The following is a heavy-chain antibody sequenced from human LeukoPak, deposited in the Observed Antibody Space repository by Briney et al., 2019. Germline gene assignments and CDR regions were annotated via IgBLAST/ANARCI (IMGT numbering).Heavy chain of an antibody. D-gene: IGHD3-3*01. J-gene: IGHJ4*02. CDR2: IYFSGTT. CDR3: GRGRVGVPYFDY. Sequence: SQTLSPTCTVSGASVSSGGYYWSWIRQHPGKGLEWIGYIYFSGTTYFNPSLKSRLTLSVDTSQNQFSLKLSSVTAADTAMYYCGRGRVGVPYFDYWGQGTLVTVSS. V-gene: IGHV4-31*03. CDR1: GASVSSGGYY.